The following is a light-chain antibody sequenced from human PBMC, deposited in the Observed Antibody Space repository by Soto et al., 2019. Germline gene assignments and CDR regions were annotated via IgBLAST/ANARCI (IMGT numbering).Light chain of an antibody. CDR3: QQYGSSGT. CDR1: QSVSNNY. V-gene: IGKV3-20*01. J-gene: IGKJ1*01. Sequence: EIVLTQSPGTLSLSPWEIATLSCRASQSVSNNYLAWYQQKPGQAPRLLIYGASNRATGIPDRFSGSGSGTDFTLTISRLEPEDFAVYYCQQYGSSGTFGQGTKVDVK. CDR2: GAS.